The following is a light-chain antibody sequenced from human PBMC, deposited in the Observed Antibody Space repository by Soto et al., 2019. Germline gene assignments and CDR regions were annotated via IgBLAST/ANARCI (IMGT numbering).Light chain of an antibody. CDR1: QSVTSN. J-gene: IGKJ4*01. Sequence: EIVMTQSPATLSVSPGERVTFSCRASQSVTSNLAWYQHKPGQAPRLLISGASTGATGIPARFRGSGSGTEFTLTINSLQSEDFAIYYCQQYNNWPVTFGGGTKVDI. V-gene: IGKV3-15*01. CDR3: QQYNNWPVT. CDR2: GAS.